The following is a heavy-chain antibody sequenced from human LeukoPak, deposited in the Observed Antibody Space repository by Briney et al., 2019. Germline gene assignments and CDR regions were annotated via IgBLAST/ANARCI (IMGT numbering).Heavy chain of an antibody. CDR2: INPNRGGT. V-gene: IGHV1-2*04. CDR1: GYTFTGYY. Sequence: ASVKVSCKASGYTFTGYYMHWVRQAPGQGLEWMGWINPNRGGTNYAQKCQGWVTMTRDTSISTAYMELSRLRSDDTAVYYCAREYYYDSRGSTQYYGMDVWGQGTTVTVSS. J-gene: IGHJ6*02. D-gene: IGHD3-22*01. CDR3: AREYYYDSRGSTQYYGMDV.